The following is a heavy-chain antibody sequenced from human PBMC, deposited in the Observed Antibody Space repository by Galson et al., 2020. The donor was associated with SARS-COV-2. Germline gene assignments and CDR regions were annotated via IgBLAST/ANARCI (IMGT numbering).Heavy chain of an antibody. CDR2: INPNNGVI. J-gene: IGHJ2*01. V-gene: IGHV1-2*02. CDR1: GYTFTGYY. D-gene: IGHD6-19*01. CDR3: ARGRSSEWYLIGWYFDL. Sequence: ASVKVSCKASGYTFTGYYMHWVRQAPGQGLEWMGWINPNNGVIKYAQKFQGRVSMTRDTSINTAFMELSRLTYDDTAVYYCARGRSSEWYLIGWYFDLWGRGTLVTVSS.